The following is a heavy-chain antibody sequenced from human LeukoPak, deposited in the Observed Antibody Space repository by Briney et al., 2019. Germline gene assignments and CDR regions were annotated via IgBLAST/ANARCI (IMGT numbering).Heavy chain of an antibody. Sequence: ASVKVSCKASGYTFTSYDINWVRQATGQGLEWMGWMNPNSGHTDYAQKFQGRVTITRNTSISTACMELSSLRSEDTAVYYCARSYYYDNSGYFPTDYWGQGTLVTVSS. J-gene: IGHJ4*02. CDR2: MNPNSGHT. CDR1: GYTFTSYD. CDR3: ARSYYYDNSGYFPTDY. V-gene: IGHV1-8*01. D-gene: IGHD3-22*01.